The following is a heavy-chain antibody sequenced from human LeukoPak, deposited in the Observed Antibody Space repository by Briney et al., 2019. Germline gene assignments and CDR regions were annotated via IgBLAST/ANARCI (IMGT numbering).Heavy chain of an antibody. CDR2: IIPIFGTA. J-gene: IGHJ4*02. D-gene: IGHD3-10*01. V-gene: IGHV1-69*06. CDR3: ARDLYYGSGRYFDY. CDR1: GGTFSSYA. Sequence: GASVKVSCKASGGTFSSYAISWVRQAPGQGLEWMGGIIPIFGTANYAQKFQGRVTSTADKSTSTAYMELSSLRSEDTAVYYCARDLYYGSGRYFDYWGQGTLVTVSS.